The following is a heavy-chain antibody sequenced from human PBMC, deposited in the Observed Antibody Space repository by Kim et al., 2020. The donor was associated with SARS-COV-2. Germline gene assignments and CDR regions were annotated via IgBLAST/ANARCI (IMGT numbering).Heavy chain of an antibody. Sequence: GESLKISCKGSGYSFTSYWISWVRQMPGKGLEWMGRIDPSDSYTNYSPSFQGHVTISADKSISTAYLQWSSLKASDTAMYYCARIVEGSRIAVAEWGQGTLVTVSS. CDR3: ARIVEGSRIAVAE. CDR1: GYSFTSYW. V-gene: IGHV5-10-1*01. CDR2: IDPSDSYT. J-gene: IGHJ4*02. D-gene: IGHD6-19*01.